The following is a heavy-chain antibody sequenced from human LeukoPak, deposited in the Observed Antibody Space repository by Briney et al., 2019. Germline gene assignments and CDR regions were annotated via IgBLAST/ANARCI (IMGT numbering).Heavy chain of an antibody. V-gene: IGHV4-59*01. CDR2: IYYSGST. D-gene: IGHD3-16*02. Sequence: PSETLSLTCTVSGGSISSYYWSWIRQPPGKGLEWIGYIYYSGSTNYNPSLKSRVTISIDTSKNQFSLKLSSVTAADTAVYYCARGGDMITFGGVIVSFDYWGQGTLVTVSS. J-gene: IGHJ4*02. CDR3: ARGGDMITFGGVIVSFDY. CDR1: GGSISSYY.